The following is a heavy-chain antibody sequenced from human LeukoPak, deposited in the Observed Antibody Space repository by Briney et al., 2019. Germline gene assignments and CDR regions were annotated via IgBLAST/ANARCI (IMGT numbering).Heavy chain of an antibody. J-gene: IGHJ4*02. CDR3: ASRPADSTWYGVFDY. D-gene: IGHD6-13*01. CDR2: VFNGGST. CDR1: GSSINSHY. Sequence: PSETLSLTCSVSGSSINSHYWSWIRQSPGKGLEWIGYVFNGGSTNYNPSLKSRVTMSLDTSRDQFSLRLSPVTAADTAIYYCASRPADSTWYGVFDYWSQGTLVTVSS. V-gene: IGHV4-59*11.